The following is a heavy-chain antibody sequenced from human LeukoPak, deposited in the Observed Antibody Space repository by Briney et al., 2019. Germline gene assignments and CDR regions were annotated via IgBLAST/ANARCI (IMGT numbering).Heavy chain of an antibody. D-gene: IGHD6-13*01. V-gene: IGHV4-34*01. CDR1: GGSFSGYY. CDR3: ARGSNLYSSSWYFDY. Sequence: SETLSLTCAVYGGSFSGYYWSWIRQPPGKGLEWIGEINHSGSTNYNPSLKSRVTISVDTSKNQFSLQLNSVTPEDTAVYYCARGSNLYSSSWYFDYWGQGTLVTVSS. J-gene: IGHJ4*02. CDR2: INHSGST.